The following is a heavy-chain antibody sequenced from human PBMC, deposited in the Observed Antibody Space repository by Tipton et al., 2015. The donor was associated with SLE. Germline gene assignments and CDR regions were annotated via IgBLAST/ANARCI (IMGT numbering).Heavy chain of an antibody. J-gene: IGHJ6*03. D-gene: IGHD6-13*01. V-gene: IGHV6-1*01. CDR2: TYYRSKWYN. CDR1: GDSVSSNSAA. CDR3: AREYSSSSLWVSHYYMDV. Sequence: GLVKPSQTLSLTCAISGDSVSSNSAAWNWIRQSPSRGLEWLGRTYYRSKWYNDYAVSVKSRITINPDTSKNQFSLQLNSVTPEDTAVYYCAREYSSSSLWVSHYYMDVWGKGTTVTVSS.